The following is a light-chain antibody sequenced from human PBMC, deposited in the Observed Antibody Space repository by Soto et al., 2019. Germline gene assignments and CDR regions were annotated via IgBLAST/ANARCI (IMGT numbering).Light chain of an antibody. J-gene: IGLJ1*01. V-gene: IGLV3-21*02. Sequence: SYELTQPASVSVAPGQTAMITCGGNNIGSKSVHWYQQKPGQAPVLVVYDDNDRPSGIPERFSGSSSGNTATLIISRVEAGDEADYYCKVWDNKSDHYVFGTGTKLTVL. CDR1: NIGSKS. CDR3: KVWDNKSDHYV. CDR2: DDN.